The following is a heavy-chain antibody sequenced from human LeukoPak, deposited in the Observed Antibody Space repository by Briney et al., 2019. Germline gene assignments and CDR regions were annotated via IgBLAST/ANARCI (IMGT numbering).Heavy chain of an antibody. Sequence: KTSETLSLTCTVSGGSISSYYWSWIRQPAGKGLEWIGRIYTSGSTNYDPSLKSRVTMSVDTSKNQFSLKLSSVTVADTAVYYCARDRPITSYFDYWGQGTLVTVSS. J-gene: IGHJ4*02. CDR2: IYTSGST. CDR1: GGSISSYY. V-gene: IGHV4-4*07. CDR3: ARDRPITSYFDY. D-gene: IGHD3-16*01.